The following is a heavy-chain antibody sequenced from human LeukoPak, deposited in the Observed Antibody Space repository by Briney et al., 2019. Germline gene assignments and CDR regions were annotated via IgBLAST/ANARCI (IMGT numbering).Heavy chain of an antibody. D-gene: IGHD4-17*01. CDR3: ARVVPYGPPAPEGNMDV. CDR1: GGSISSYY. CDR2: IYYSGST. J-gene: IGHJ6*03. Sequence: SETLSLTCTVSGGSISSYYWSWIRQPPGKGLEWIGYIYYSGSTNYNPSLKSRVTISVDTSKNQFSLKLSSVTAADTAVYYCARVVPYGPPAPEGNMDVWGKGTTVTVSS. V-gene: IGHV4-59*01.